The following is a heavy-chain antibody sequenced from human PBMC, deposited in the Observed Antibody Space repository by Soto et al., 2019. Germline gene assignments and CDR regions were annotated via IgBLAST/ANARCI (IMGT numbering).Heavy chain of an antibody. J-gene: IGHJ5*02. CDR1: GGAISSSNW. Sequence: QVQLQESGPGLVKTSGTLSLTCAVSGGAISSSNWWSWVRQPPGKGPEGIGESHDSGSAKYNPSLKSRVTLSVDKSKNQPSLKLSSVTAADTAVYYCARSNWFDPWGQGTLVTVSS. CDR3: ARSNWFDP. V-gene: IGHV4-4*02. CDR2: SHDSGSA.